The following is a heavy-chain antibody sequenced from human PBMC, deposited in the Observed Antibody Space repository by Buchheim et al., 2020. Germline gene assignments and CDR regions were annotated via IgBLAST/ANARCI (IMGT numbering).Heavy chain of an antibody. CDR1: GFTFSSYW. V-gene: IGHV3-7*01. D-gene: IGHD3-10*01. Sequence: EVQLVESGGGLVQPGGSLRLSCAASGFTFSSYWMSWVRQAPGKGLEWVANIKQDGREKYYVDSVKGRFTIYRDNAKNSLYLQMNSLRAEDTAVYYCARDSYGSGSYYYYGMDVWGQGTT. CDR2: IKQDGREK. CDR3: ARDSYGSGSYYYYGMDV. J-gene: IGHJ6*02.